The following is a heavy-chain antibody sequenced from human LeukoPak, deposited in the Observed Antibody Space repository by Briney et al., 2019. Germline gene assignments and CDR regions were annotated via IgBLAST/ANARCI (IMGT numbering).Heavy chain of an antibody. D-gene: IGHD5-24*01. CDR2: INHSGST. V-gene: IGHV4-34*01. J-gene: IGHJ4*02. CDR1: GGSFSGYY. Sequence: SETLSLTCAVYGGSFSGYYWSWIRQPPGKGLEWIGEINHSGSTNYNPSLKSRVTISVDTSKNQFSLKLSSVTAADTAVYYCARGPEDHREGDGYNLGYWGQGTLVTVSS. CDR3: ARGPEDHREGDGYNLGY.